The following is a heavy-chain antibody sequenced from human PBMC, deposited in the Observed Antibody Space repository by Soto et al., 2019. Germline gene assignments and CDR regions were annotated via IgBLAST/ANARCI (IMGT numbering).Heavy chain of an antibody. Sequence: EVQLVESGGGLVKPGGSLRLSCAASGVTFSNAWMSWVRQAPGKGLEWVGRIKSKTDGGTTDYAAPVKGRFTISRDDSKTTLYLQMNSLKTEDTAVYYCTTVLLELQELDYWGQGTLVTVSS. CDR2: IKSKTDGGTT. J-gene: IGHJ4*02. CDR3: TTVLLELQELDY. CDR1: GVTFSNAW. D-gene: IGHD1-7*01. V-gene: IGHV3-15*01.